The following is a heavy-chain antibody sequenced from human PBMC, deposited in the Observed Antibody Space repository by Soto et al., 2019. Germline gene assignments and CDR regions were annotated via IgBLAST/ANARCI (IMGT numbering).Heavy chain of an antibody. CDR1: GYTFTGYY. J-gene: IGHJ4*02. D-gene: IGHD5-18*01. CDR2: INPNSGGT. CDR3: ARAGRQIQSPGYSYGYEKEFDY. Sequence: ASVKVSCKASGYTFTGYYMHWVRQAPGQGLEWMGWINPNSGGTNYAQKFQGRVTMTRDTSISTAYMELSRLRSDDTAVYYCARAGRQIQSPGYSYGYEKEFDYWGQGTLVTVSS. V-gene: IGHV1-2*02.